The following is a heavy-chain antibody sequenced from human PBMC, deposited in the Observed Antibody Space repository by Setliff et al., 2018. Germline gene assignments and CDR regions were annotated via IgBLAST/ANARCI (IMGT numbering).Heavy chain of an antibody. V-gene: IGHV3-23*01. CDR2: ISGDSRSI. D-gene: IGHD2-15*01. J-gene: IGHJ4*02. CDR1: GFTFRTYS. Sequence: PGGSLRLSCAASGFTFRTYSMSWVRQAPGKGLEWVSAISGDSRSIYYADSVKGRFTISRDNSKNTLYLQMNSLRPEDTAVYYCARTCSGSGCYAGLESWGQGTPVTVSS. CDR3: ARTCSGSGCYAGLES.